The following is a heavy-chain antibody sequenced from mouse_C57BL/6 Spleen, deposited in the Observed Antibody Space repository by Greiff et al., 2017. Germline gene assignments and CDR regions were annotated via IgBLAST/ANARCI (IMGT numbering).Heavy chain of an antibody. CDR3: ARERGYDYDGGRYFDV. V-gene: IGHV1-80*01. CDR1: GYAFSSYW. Sequence: VQLQESGAELVKPGASVKISCKASGYAFSSYWMNWVKQRPGKGLAWIGQIYPGDGDTNYNGKFKGKATLTADTSSSTAYMQLSSLTSEDSAVYFCARERGYDYDGGRYFDVWGTGTTVTVSS. CDR2: IYPGDGDT. D-gene: IGHD2-4*01. J-gene: IGHJ1*03.